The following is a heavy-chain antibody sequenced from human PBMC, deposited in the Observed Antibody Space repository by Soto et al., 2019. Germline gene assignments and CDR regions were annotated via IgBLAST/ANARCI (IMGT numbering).Heavy chain of an antibody. CDR3: ARLPGITTLRRDY. Sequence: QLQLQESGPGLVKLSENLSLTCSVSGGSISSPSYYWGWIRQPPGKGLEWIGSIYYSGNTYYNPSLKSRVTIFVDTSRNQFSLKVNSVTAADTAVYFCARLPGITTLRRDYWGQGTLVTVSS. V-gene: IGHV4-39*01. J-gene: IGHJ4*02. D-gene: IGHD1-1*01. CDR2: IYYSGNT. CDR1: GGSISSPSYY.